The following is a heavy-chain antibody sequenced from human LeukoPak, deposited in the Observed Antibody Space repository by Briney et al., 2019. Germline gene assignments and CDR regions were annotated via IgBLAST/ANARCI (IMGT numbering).Heavy chain of an antibody. V-gene: IGHV3-23*01. D-gene: IGHD5-18*01. CDR3: AKDDYSYAYYFDY. Sequence: GGSLRLSCAASGLTFSSYAMSWVRQAPGKGLEWVSVISGSGGSIYYADSVKGRFTISRDNSKNTLYLQMNSLSAEDTAVYYCAKDDYSYAYYFDYWGQGTLVTVSS. CDR1: GLTFSSYA. J-gene: IGHJ4*02. CDR2: ISGSGGSI.